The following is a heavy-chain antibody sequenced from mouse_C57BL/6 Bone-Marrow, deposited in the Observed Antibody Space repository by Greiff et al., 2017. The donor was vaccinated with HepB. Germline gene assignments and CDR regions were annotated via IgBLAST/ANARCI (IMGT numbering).Heavy chain of an antibody. D-gene: IGHD2-2*01. V-gene: IGHV1-26*01. J-gene: IGHJ2*01. CDR1: GYTFTDYY. CDR3: ANGYDGGY. Sequence: EVQLQQSGPELVKPGASVKISCKASGYTFTDYYMNWVKQSHGKSLEWIGDINPNNGGTSYNQKFKGKATLTVDKSSSTAYMELRSLTSEDSAVYYCANGYDGGYWGQGTTLTVSS. CDR2: INPNNGGT.